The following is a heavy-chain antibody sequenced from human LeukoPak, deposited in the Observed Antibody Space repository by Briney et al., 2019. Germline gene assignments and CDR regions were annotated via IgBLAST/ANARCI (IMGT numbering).Heavy chain of an antibody. D-gene: IGHD6-13*01. V-gene: IGHV3-30*02. J-gene: IGHJ4*02. CDR1: GFTFSSYG. Sequence: GGSLRLACAVSGFTFSSYGMQWVRQAPGKGVGWEAVLSCDGSKKSYAASVEGRVTISSDNSKNTVYLQMNSLRAEDRAVSYCAKGGSSWTRGAGDPDYWGQGTLVTVSS. CDR2: LSCDGSKK. CDR3: AKGGSSWTRGAGDPDY.